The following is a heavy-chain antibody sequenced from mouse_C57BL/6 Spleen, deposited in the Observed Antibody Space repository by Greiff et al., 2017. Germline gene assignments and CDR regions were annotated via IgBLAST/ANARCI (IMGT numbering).Heavy chain of an antibody. CDR1: GYTFTSYW. CDR3: ARGVRDYGSSSDV. J-gene: IGHJ1*03. V-gene: IGHV1-50*01. D-gene: IGHD2-2*01. Sequence: QVQLKQPGAELVKPGASVKLSCKASGYTFTSYWMQWVKQRPGQGLEWIGEIDPSDSYTNYNQKFKGKATLTVDTSSSTAYMQLSSLTSEDSAVYYCARGVRDYGSSSDVWGTGTTVTVSS. CDR2: IDPSDSYT.